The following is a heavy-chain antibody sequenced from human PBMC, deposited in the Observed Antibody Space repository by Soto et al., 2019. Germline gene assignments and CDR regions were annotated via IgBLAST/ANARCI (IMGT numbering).Heavy chain of an antibody. CDR1: GFPFSSYW. CDR2: IKQDGSEK. D-gene: IGHD6-6*01. J-gene: IGHJ4*02. V-gene: IGHV3-7*01. CDR3: ARDPGSSGNY. Sequence: SLRLSCGASGFPFSSYWLSCVSQAPGKGLEWVANIKQDGSEKYYVDSVKGRFTISRDNAKNSLYLQMNSLRAEDTAVYYCARDPGSSGNYWGQGTLVTVSS.